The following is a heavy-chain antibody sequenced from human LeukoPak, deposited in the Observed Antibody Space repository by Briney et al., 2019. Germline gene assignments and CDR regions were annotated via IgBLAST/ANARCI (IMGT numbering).Heavy chain of an antibody. V-gene: IGHV4-31*03. D-gene: IGHD1-7*01. CDR1: GGSISSGDYY. J-gene: IGHJ6*02. Sequence: SQTLSLTCTVSGGSISSGDYYWSWIRQHPGKGLEWIGYMYYSGSTHYNPSLKSRLTMSVDTSKNQFSLKLSSLTAADTAVYYCTRATYNWNSHYFYGMDVWGQGTTVTVSS. CDR2: MYYSGST. CDR3: TRATYNWNSHYFYGMDV.